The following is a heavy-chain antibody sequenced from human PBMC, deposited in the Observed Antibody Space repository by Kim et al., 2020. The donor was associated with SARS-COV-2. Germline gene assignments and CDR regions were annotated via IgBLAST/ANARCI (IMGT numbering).Heavy chain of an antibody. CDR3: ARVRSGYDRLFDY. Sequence: SETLSLTCTVSGGSISSYYWSWIRQPPGKGLEWIGYIYYSGSTNYNPSLKSRVTISVDTSKNQFSLKLSSVTAADTAVYYCARVRSGYDRLFDYWGQGTLVTVSS. CDR2: IYYSGST. V-gene: IGHV4-59*01. CDR1: GGSISSYY. J-gene: IGHJ4*02. D-gene: IGHD5-12*01.